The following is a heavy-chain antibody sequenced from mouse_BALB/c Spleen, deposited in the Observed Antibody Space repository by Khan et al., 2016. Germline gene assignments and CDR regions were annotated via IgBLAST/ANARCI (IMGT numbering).Heavy chain of an antibody. CDR2: ISTYYGDA. Sequence: QVQLKQSGAELVRPGVSVKISCKGSGYTFTDYALHWVKQSHAKSLEWIGIISTYYGDATYNQKFKDKATMTVDKSSGTTYMELVRLTSEDSAIYYCARGTSALYYSLDYWGQGTSVTVSS. J-gene: IGHJ4*01. CDR1: GYTFTDYA. V-gene: IGHV1S137*01. CDR3: ARGTSALYYSLDY. D-gene: IGHD2-14*01.